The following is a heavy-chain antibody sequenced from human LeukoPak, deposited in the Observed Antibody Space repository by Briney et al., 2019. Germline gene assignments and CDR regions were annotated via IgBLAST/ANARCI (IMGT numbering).Heavy chain of an antibody. J-gene: IGHJ4*02. Sequence: PGGSLRLSCAASGFTFSSYGMHWVRQAPGKGLEWVAVISYDGSNKYYADSVKGRFTISRDNSKNTLYPQMNSLRAEDTAVYYCAKYGDYVYWGQGTLVTVSS. V-gene: IGHV3-30*18. D-gene: IGHD4-17*01. CDR2: ISYDGSNK. CDR3: AKYGDYVY. CDR1: GFTFSSYG.